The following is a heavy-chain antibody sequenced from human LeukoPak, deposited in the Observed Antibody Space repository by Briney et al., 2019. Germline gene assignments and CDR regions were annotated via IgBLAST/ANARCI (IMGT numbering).Heavy chain of an antibody. CDR3: ARAFEYSSSYFDY. J-gene: IGHJ4*02. D-gene: IGHD6-6*01. CDR2: ISSSSSTI. CDR1: GFTFSSYS. Sequence: GGSLRLSCAASGFTFSSYSMNWVRQAPGKGLEWVSYISSSSSTIYYADSVKGRFTISRDNAKNSLYLQMNSLRDEDTAVHYCARAFEYSSSYFDYWGQGTLVTVSS. V-gene: IGHV3-48*02.